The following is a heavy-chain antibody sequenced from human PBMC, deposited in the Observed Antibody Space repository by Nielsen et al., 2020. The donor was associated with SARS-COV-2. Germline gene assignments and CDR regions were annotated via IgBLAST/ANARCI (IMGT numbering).Heavy chain of an antibody. CDR3: AKDWTAIVVVPSGGVDY. J-gene: IGHJ4*02. Sequence: GGSPRPSCAASGFTFSTYGMHWVRQAPGKGLEWVAAISYDGSNKSYVDSVKGRFTISRDNSKNTLYLQMSSLREEDTAVYYCAKDWTAIVVVPSGGVDYWGQGTLVTVSS. D-gene: IGHD2-15*01. CDR1: GFTFSTYG. V-gene: IGHV3-30*18. CDR2: ISYDGSNK.